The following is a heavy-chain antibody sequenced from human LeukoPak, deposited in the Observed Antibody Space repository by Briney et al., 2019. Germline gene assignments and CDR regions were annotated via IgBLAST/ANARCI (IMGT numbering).Heavy chain of an antibody. CDR3: ALLAVASDFDY. CDR1: GFPFSIYE. J-gene: IGHJ4*02. V-gene: IGHV3-48*03. Sequence: GGSLRLSCAVSGFPFSIYEMNWVRQAPGKGLEWVSNIGSSGAAIYYADSVRGRFTISRDNAKNSLYLQMDSLRAEDTAVYYCALLAVASDFDYWGQGALVTVSS. D-gene: IGHD6-19*01. CDR2: IGSSGAAI.